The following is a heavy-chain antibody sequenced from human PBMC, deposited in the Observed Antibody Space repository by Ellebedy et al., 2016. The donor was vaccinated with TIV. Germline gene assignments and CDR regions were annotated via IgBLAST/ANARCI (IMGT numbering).Heavy chain of an antibody. D-gene: IGHD4-17*01. CDR1: GFTFSSYV. V-gene: IGHV3-23*01. CDR2: ISRSGDST. J-gene: IGHJ4*02. Sequence: GGSLRLSXTASGFTFSSYVMGWVRQAPGKGLKWVSGISRSGDSTYYADSVKGRFTISRDNPKNTLYLQMNSLRAEDTAVYYCAKDRDDDGDYVFDSWGQGILVTVSS. CDR3: AKDRDDDGDYVFDS.